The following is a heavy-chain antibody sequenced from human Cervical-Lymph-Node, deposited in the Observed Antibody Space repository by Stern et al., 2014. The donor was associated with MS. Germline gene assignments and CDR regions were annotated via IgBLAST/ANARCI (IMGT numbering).Heavy chain of an antibody. CDR2: IVPIFDKA. V-gene: IGHV1-69*01. CDR1: GGTFSNYA. Sequence: MQLVESGAEVKRPGSSVKVSCKASGGTFSNYALSWVRLAPGQGLEWMGGIVPIFDKANYAQKFQGRVTITADESTSTAYMELGSLKSEDTAIYYCARERGNTYGFDYWGQGTLVTVSS. D-gene: IGHD5-18*01. CDR3: ARERGNTYGFDY. J-gene: IGHJ4*02.